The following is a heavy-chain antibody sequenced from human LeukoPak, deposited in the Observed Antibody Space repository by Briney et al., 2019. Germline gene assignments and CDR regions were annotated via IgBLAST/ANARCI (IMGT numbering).Heavy chain of an antibody. CDR2: ISWNSGSI. D-gene: IGHD2-2*01. CDR1: GFTFDDYA. V-gene: IGHV3-9*01. Sequence: GGSLRLSCAASGFTFDDYAMHWVRQAPGKGLEWVSGISWNSGSIGYADSVKGRFTISRDNAKNSLYLQMNSLRAEDTAVYYCARPYHSCSSTSCYYSFDMWGQGTMVTVSS. CDR3: ARPYHSCSSTSCYYSFDM. J-gene: IGHJ3*02.